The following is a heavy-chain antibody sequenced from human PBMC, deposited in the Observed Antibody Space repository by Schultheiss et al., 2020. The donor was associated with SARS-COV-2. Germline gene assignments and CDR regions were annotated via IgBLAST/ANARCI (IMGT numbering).Heavy chain of an antibody. CDR2: IYYSGST. Sequence: GSLRLSCAVYGGSFSGYYWSWIRQPPGKGLEWIGYIYYSGSTSYIPSLKSRVTISLDTSKNQFSLKLRSVTAADTAVYYCARGLDHYYYYTMDVWGQGTTVTVSS. CDR3: ARGLDHYYYYTMDV. V-gene: IGHV4-59*01. J-gene: IGHJ6*02. CDR1: GGSFSGYY. D-gene: IGHD2-2*03.